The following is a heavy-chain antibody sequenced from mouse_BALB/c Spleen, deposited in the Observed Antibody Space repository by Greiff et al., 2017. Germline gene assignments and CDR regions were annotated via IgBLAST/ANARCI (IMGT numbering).Heavy chain of an antibody. CDR2: ISDGGSYT. CDR1: GFTFSDYY. J-gene: IGHJ1*01. V-gene: IGHV5-4*02. Sequence: EVQGVESGGGLVKPGGSLKLSCAASGFTFSDYYMYWVRQTPEKRLEWVATISDGGSYTYYPDSVKGRFTISRDNAKNNLYLQMSSLKSEDTAMYYCARDYFDVWGAGTTVTVSS. CDR3: ARDYFDV.